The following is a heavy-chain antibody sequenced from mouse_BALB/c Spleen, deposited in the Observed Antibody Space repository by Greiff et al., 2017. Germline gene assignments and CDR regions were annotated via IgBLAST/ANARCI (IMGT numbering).Heavy chain of an antibody. Sequence: VQLQQSGAELAKPGASVKMSCKASGYTFTSYRMHWVKQRPGQGLEWIGYINPSTGYTEYNQKFKDKATLTADKSSSTAYMQLSSLTSEDSAVYYCARGLRLRLNFDYWGQGTTLTVSS. CDR2: INPSTGYT. D-gene: IGHD1-2*01. V-gene: IGHV1-4*01. CDR1: GYTFTSYR. CDR3: ARGLRLRLNFDY. J-gene: IGHJ2*01.